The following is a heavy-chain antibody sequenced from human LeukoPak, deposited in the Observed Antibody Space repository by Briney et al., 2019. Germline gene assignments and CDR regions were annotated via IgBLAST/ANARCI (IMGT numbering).Heavy chain of an antibody. D-gene: IGHD3-3*01. Sequence: PSETLSLTCTVSGGPISSYYWSWIRQPPGKGLEWIGYTYYSGSTNYNPSLKSRVTISVDTSKNQFSLKLSSVTAADTAVYYCARGATHYDFWSGYNGYFDYWGQGTLVTVSS. CDR3: ARGATHYDFWSGYNGYFDY. V-gene: IGHV4-59*01. CDR2: TYYSGST. CDR1: GGPISSYY. J-gene: IGHJ4*02.